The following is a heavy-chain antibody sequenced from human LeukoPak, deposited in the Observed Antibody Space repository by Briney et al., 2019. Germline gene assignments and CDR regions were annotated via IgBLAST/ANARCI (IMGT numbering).Heavy chain of an antibody. Sequence: GSLRLSCAASGFTFSSYAMHWVRQAPGKGLEWVAVISYDESTKYYVHSVKGRFTISRDNSKNTLYLQMNSLRAEDTAVYYCAKFFVLAVAGPEYWGQGTLVTVSS. CDR2: ISYDESTK. CDR1: GFTFSSYA. J-gene: IGHJ4*02. CDR3: AKFFVLAVAGPEY. D-gene: IGHD6-19*01. V-gene: IGHV3-30-3*02.